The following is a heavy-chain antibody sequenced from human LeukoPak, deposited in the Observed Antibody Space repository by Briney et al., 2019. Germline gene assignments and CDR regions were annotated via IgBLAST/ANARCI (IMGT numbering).Heavy chain of an antibody. CDR1: GXSISSSSYF. J-gene: IGHJ4*02. CDR3: ARHDSFGYSTSWYLDY. Sequence: SQTLSLTCTVSGXSISSSSYFWGWIRQPPGKGLEWIGSIYYSGCTYYNPSLKSRLTISVDTSKNQFSLKLSSVTAADTAVYYCARHDSFGYSTSWYLDYWGQGTLVTVSS. V-gene: IGHV4-39*01. D-gene: IGHD6-13*01. CDR2: IYYSGCT.